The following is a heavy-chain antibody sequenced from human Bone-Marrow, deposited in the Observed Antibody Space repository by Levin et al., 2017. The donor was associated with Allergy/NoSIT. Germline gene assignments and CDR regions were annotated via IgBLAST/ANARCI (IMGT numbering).Heavy chain of an antibody. CDR2: IYHSGRT. CDR1: GGSITSTRW. J-gene: IGHJ3*02. CDR3: ARTCGIDCYRASDGYNI. D-gene: IGHD2-21*01. V-gene: IGHV4-4*02. Sequence: SETLSLTCAVSGGSITSTRWWSWVRLPPGKGLEWIGEIYHSGRTNYNPSIKSRVTISVDKSKNHFYLKLTSVTAADTALYYCARTCGIDCYRASDGYNIWGQGTMVTVSS.